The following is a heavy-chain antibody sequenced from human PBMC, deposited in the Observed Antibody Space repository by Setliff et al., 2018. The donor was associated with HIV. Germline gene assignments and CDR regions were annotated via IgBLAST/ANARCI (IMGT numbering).Heavy chain of an antibody. V-gene: IGHV4-61*09. CDR3: TRGRDHAFDI. CDR1: GGSISRGDYY. CDR2: VHTAGDI. Sequence: SETLSLTCTVSGGSISRGDYYWNWIRRPPGEGLEWIGHVHTAGDIDYAPSLRSRVIISVDTSKNQFSLHLKSVTAADTAVYYCTRGRDHAFDIWGQGAMVTVSS. J-gene: IGHJ3*02.